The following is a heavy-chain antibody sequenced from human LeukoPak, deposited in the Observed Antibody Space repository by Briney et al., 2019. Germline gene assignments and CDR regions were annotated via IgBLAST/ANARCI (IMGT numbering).Heavy chain of an antibody. D-gene: IGHD5-12*01. CDR3: ARVVNSGYLWDYYGMDV. J-gene: IGHJ6*02. Sequence: GGSLRLSCAASGFTFSDYYMSWIRQAPGKGLEWVSYITSSGSSIYYADSVKGRFTISRDNAKNSLYLQMNSLRAEDTAVYYCARVVNSGYLWDYYGMDVWGQGTTVTVSS. CDR2: ITSSGSSI. CDR1: GFTFSDYY. V-gene: IGHV3-11*01.